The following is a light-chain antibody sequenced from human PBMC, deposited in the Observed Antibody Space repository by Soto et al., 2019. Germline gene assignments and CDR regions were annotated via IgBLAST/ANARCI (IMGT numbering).Light chain of an antibody. Sequence: ALTQPPSASGSPGQSVTIACTGTSSDVGGYKYVSWYQQHPGKAPKLMIYEVNKRPSGVPDRFSGSKSGHTASLTVSGLQADDEADYFCSSYAGRNIVLFGGGTQLTVL. CDR1: SSDVGGYKY. J-gene: IGLJ2*01. CDR2: EVN. CDR3: SSYAGRNIVL. V-gene: IGLV2-8*01.